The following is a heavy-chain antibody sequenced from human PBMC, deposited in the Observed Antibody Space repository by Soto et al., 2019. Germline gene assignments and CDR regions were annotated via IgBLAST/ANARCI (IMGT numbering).Heavy chain of an antibody. CDR2: IYYSGYT. CDR1: GDSIRSYY. V-gene: IGHV4-59*01. CDR3: ARCFSGNYPSLPAEQYYFDS. D-gene: IGHD1-26*01. J-gene: IGHJ4*02. Sequence: PSETLSVTCTVSGDSIRSYYWSWIRQPPGKGLEWIGYIYYSGYTSHNPSLKSRVTISVDTSKNQFSLKLNSVTAADTAVYYCARCFSGNYPSLPAEQYYFDSPGQIPLGPVSS.